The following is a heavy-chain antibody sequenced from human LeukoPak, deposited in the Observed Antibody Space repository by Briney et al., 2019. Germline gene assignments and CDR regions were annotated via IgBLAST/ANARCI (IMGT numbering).Heavy chain of an antibody. Sequence: GGSLRLSCAASGFSVRSNYMSWVRQAPGKGLEWVSFIYSGGSTFYADSVKGRFIISRDNSKNTLSLQMNSLRAEDAAVYYCASTDITVVVTAYGMAVWGQGATVTVSS. CDR1: GFSVRSNY. D-gene: IGHD3-22*01. CDR2: IYSGGST. V-gene: IGHV3-66*01. CDR3: ASTDITVVVTAYGMAV. J-gene: IGHJ6*02.